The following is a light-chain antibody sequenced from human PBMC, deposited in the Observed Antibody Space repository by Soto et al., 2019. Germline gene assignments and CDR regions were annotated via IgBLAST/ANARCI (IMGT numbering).Light chain of an antibody. J-gene: IGKJ2*01. V-gene: IGKV3-20*01. CDR3: QQYSDFPYT. Sequence: EIVLTQSPGTLSLSPRERATLSCRASQSISSRNLAWYQQKPGQAPRLLIYGTSGRATGIPDRFSGSGSVTDFTLTINRLEPEDFAVYYCQQYSDFPYTFGQGTKLEVK. CDR1: QSISSRN. CDR2: GTS.